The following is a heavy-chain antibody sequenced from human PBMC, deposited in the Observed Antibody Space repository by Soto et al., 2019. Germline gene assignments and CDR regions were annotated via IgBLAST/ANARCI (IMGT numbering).Heavy chain of an antibody. CDR3: ARARGYYDSSGSSGYYFDY. D-gene: IGHD3-22*01. V-gene: IGHV3-53*01. Sequence: GGSLRLSCAASGFTVSSNHMNWVRQAPGKGLEWVSVIYSGGSTYYADSVKGRFTISRDNSKNTLYLQMNSLRAEDTAVFYCARARGYYDSSGSSGYYFDYWGQGTLVTVAS. J-gene: IGHJ4*02. CDR2: IYSGGST. CDR1: GFTVSSNH.